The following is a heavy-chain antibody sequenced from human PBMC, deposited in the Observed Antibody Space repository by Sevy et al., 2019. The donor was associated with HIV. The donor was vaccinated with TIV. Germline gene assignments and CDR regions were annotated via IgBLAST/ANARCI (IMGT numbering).Heavy chain of an antibody. V-gene: IGHV1-18*01. CDR3: ASAYCSGGSCYSLAY. CDR1: GYTFTNYR. Sequence: ASVKVSCKASGYTFTNYRIYWVRQAPGQGLEWMGWISPFNGDTNYVQKLQGRVTMITDTSTSTAYMELRSLRSDDTAVYYCASAYCSGGSCYSLAYWGQGTLVTVSS. J-gene: IGHJ4*02. D-gene: IGHD2-15*01. CDR2: ISPFNGDT.